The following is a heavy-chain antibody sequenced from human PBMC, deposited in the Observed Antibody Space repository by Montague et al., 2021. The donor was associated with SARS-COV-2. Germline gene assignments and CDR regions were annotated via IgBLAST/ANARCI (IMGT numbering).Heavy chain of an antibody. V-gene: IGHV4-59*01. J-gene: IGHJ4*02. CDR1: GGSISTYY. CDR3: ARSGWLTRGFDS. CDR2: INYSGIT. D-gene: IGHD5-12*01. Sequence: SETLSLTCTVSGGSISTYYWSWIRQPPGKGLEWIVYINYSGITNXNPSLKSRVSVSLDTSKNHFSLNLKSVTAADTAVYYCARSGWLTRGFDSWGQGTLVSVSS.